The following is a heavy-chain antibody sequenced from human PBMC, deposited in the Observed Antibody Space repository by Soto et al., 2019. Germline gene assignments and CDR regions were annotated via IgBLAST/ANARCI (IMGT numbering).Heavy chain of an antibody. CDR1: VFTFSSYS. CDR2: ISSSSSTI. Sequence: GSLRLSCAASVFTFSSYSMNWVRQAPGKGLEWVSYISSSSSTIYYADSVKGRFTISRDNAKNSLYLQMNSLRDEDTAVYYCARDKYYYGSASSYWNRPTYNWFDPWGQGTMVTVSS. CDR3: ARDKYYYGSASSYWNRPTYNWFDP. J-gene: IGHJ5*02. D-gene: IGHD3-10*01. V-gene: IGHV3-48*02.